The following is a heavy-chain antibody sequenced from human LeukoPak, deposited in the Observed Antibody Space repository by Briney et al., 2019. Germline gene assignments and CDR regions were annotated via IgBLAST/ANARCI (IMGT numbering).Heavy chain of an antibody. CDR1: GFTFSSYV. D-gene: IGHD5-24*01. CDR2: ISSSSSYI. CDR3: AREYGYTRHFDY. V-gene: IGHV3-21*01. J-gene: IGHJ4*02. Sequence: GGSLRLSCAATGFTFSSYVMNWVRQAPGKGLEWVSSISSSSSYIYYADSVKGRFTISRDNAKNTLYLQMISLGAEATAVYYCAREYGYTRHFDYWGQGTLVTVSS.